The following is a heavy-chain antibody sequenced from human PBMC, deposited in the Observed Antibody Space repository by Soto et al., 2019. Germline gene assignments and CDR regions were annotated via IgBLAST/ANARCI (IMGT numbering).Heavy chain of an antibody. CDR2: MNPKSGNA. CDR1: GYTFSTSD. Sequence: QVQLVQSGPEVKKPGASVKVSCKASGYTFSTSDINWVRQATGQGLEWMGWMNPKSGNAGYAQKFQGRVTMTRDTSISTAYMELSALRSEDTAVYYCASVYGDPTHWGQGTLVTVSS. D-gene: IGHD4-17*01. V-gene: IGHV1-8*01. CDR3: ASVYGDPTH. J-gene: IGHJ4*02.